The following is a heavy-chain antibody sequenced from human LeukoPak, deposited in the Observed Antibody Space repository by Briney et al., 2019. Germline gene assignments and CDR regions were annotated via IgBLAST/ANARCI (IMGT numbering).Heavy chain of an antibody. V-gene: IGHV3-30-3*01. CDR1: GFTFSSYA. Sequence: GRSLRLSCAASGFTFSSYAMHWVRQAPGKGLEWVAVISYDGSNKYYADSVKGRFTISRDNSKNTLYLQMNSLRAEDTAVYYCARVGKTVTHDYWGQGTLVTVSS. CDR2: ISYDGSNK. D-gene: IGHD4-11*01. CDR3: ARVGKTVTHDY. J-gene: IGHJ4*02.